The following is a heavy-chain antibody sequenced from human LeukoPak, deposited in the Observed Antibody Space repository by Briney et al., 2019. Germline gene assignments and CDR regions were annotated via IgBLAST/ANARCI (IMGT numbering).Heavy chain of an antibody. CDR2: IYTSGST. V-gene: IGHV4-4*07. J-gene: IGHJ4*02. Sequence: MASETLSLTCTVSGGSISSYYWSWIRQPAGKGLEWIGRIYTSGSTNYNPSLKSRVTMSVDTSKNQFSLKLSSVTAADTAVYYCARDGPSPLRFLEWLYDYWGQGILVTVSS. CDR3: ARDGPSPLRFLEWLYDY. CDR1: GGSISSYY. D-gene: IGHD3-3*01.